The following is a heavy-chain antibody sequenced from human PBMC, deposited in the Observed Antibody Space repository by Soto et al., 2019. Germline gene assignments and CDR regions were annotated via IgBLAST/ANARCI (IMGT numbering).Heavy chain of an antibody. CDR2: IIPIFGTP. CDR1: GGNFTTYP. V-gene: IGHV1-69*18. D-gene: IGHD3-16*01. Sequence: QVQLEQSGAEVKRPGSSVKVSCKTSGGNFTTYPISWVRQAPGHRLEWMGKIIPIFGTPDYAQKFQGRVTINADEATTTVYMELRSLKSDDSAVYYCARDSRLWGSTGWKRENLFDIWGQGTMVTVSS. J-gene: IGHJ3*02. CDR3: ARDSRLWGSTGWKRENLFDI.